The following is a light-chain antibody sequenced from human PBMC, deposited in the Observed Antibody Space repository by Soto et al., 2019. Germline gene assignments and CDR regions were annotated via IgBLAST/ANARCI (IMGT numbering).Light chain of an antibody. CDR3: QQYNSYSLT. Sequence: DLQMTQSPSTLSASIGDSVTIXXRASQSISSWLAWYQQKPGKAPKLXIYDASSLESGVPSRFSGSGAGTEFTLTISSLQPDDFATYYCQQYNSYSLTFGQGTRLEIK. CDR2: DAS. J-gene: IGKJ5*01. V-gene: IGKV1-5*01. CDR1: QSISSW.